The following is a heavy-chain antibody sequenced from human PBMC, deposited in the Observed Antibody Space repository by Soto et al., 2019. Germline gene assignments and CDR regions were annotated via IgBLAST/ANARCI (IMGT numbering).Heavy chain of an antibody. CDR2: INPKRGGT. J-gene: IGHJ2*01. CDR1: GYTFSDYF. V-gene: IGHV1-2*02. Sequence: QVQLVQSGAEVKKPGASVKVSCTTYGYTFSDYFLHWVRQAPGQGPEWMGFINPKRGGTEYAQKFQGRVTMTRDPSSSTVYMVRSGLTSDDTAIYYCARNSGIPGRYWYFGLWGRGTLVTVSS. CDR3: ARNSGIPGRYWYFGL. D-gene: IGHD2-21*01.